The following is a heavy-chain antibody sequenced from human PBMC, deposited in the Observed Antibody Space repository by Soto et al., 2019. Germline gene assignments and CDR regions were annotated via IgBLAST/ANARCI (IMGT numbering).Heavy chain of an antibody. J-gene: IGHJ6*02. V-gene: IGHV1-8*01. CDR2: MNPNSGDT. D-gene: IGHD6-19*01. CDR3: ARGPGSSDWRFSYYYMDV. CDR1: FTTYD. Sequence: QVQLVQSGAEVKKPGASVKVSCTFTTYDINWVRQAAGQGLEWMAWMNPNSGDTRYTQKLQGRVTMTRXTXXXTXXMELTNLRSDDTAVYYCARGPGSSDWRFSYYYMDVWDQGTTVTVSS.